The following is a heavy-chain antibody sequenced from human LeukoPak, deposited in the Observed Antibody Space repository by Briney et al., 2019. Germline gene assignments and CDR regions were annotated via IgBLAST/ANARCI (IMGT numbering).Heavy chain of an antibody. J-gene: IGHJ3*02. Sequence: SETLSLTCTVSGGSISSYYWSWIRLPPGKGLEWIVYLSKSGNTNYSPSLKSRVTIFGDTSKNQFFLKLSSVTAADTAVYYCARARYVNSFYAFDIWGQGTLVTVSS. D-gene: IGHD3-9*01. CDR3: ARARYVNSFYAFDI. CDR1: GGSISSYY. CDR2: LSKSGNT. V-gene: IGHV4-59*01.